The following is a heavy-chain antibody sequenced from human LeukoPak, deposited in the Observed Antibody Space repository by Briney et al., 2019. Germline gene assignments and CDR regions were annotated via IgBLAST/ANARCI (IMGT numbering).Heavy chain of an antibody. V-gene: IGHV3-30-3*01. J-gene: IGHJ4*02. Sequence: PGRSLRLSCAGSGFTFSSYAMHWVRQAPGKGLEWVAVISYDGSNKYYADSVKGRFTISRDNSKNTLYLQMNSLRAEDTAVYYCARAKWRVGATTEAVFDYWGQGTLVTVSS. CDR2: ISYDGSNK. CDR3: ARAKWRVGATTEAVFDY. CDR1: GFTFSSYA. D-gene: IGHD1-26*01.